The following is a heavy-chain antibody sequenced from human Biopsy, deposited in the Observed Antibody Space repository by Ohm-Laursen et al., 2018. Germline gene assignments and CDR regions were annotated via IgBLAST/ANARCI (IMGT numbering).Heavy chain of an antibody. CDR2: FYSSGSS. CDR3: AKARTLDTAIDFDY. V-gene: IGHV4-4*07. Sequence: TLSLTCIVSGDSISNSYGTWIRQPAGKGLEWIGRFYSSGSSSYNPSLKSRVTMSIDASMNQFSLKLTFVTAADTAVYYCAKARTLDTAIDFDYWGQGTLVTVSS. D-gene: IGHD5-18*01. J-gene: IGHJ4*02. CDR1: GDSISNSY.